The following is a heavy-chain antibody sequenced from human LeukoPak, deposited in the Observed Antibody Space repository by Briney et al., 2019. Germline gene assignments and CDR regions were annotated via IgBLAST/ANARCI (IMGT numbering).Heavy chain of an antibody. CDR3: ARRNDQTDAFDI. Sequence: KPSETLSLTCTVSGGSISSSSYYWGWIRHPPGKGLEWIGSIYYSGSTYYNPSLKSRVTISVDTSKNQFSLKLSSVTAADTAVYYCARRNDQTDAFDIWGQGTMVTVSS. D-gene: IGHD1-1*01. V-gene: IGHV4-39*01. CDR2: IYYSGST. CDR1: GGSISSSSYY. J-gene: IGHJ3*02.